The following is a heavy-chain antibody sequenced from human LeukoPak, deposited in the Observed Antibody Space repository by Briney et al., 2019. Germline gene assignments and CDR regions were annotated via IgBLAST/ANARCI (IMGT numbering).Heavy chain of an antibody. CDR1: GGSISSYY. CDR3: ARLAYGSGRDNY. Sequence: PSETLSLTCTVSGGSISSYYWSWIRQPAGKGLEWIGRIYTSESTNYNPSLRSRVTISVDKSKNQFSLKLSSVTAADTAVYYCARLAYGSGRDNYWGQGTLVTVSS. D-gene: IGHD3-10*01. J-gene: IGHJ4*02. CDR2: IYTSEST. V-gene: IGHV4-4*07.